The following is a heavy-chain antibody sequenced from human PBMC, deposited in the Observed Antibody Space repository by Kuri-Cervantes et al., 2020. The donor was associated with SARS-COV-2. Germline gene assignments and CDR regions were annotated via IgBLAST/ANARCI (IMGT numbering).Heavy chain of an antibody. CDR2: IYYSGST. CDR1: GGSISSSSYY. V-gene: IGHV4-39*01. Sequence: GSLRLSCTVSGGSISSSSYYWGWIRQPPGKGLEWIGSIYYSGSTYYNPSLKSRVTISVDTSKNQFSLKLSSVTAADTAVYYWARGGGDCSSTSCPYYYYYMDVWGKGTTVTVSS. J-gene: IGHJ6*03. CDR3: ARGGGDCSSTSCPYYYYYMDV. D-gene: IGHD2-2*01.